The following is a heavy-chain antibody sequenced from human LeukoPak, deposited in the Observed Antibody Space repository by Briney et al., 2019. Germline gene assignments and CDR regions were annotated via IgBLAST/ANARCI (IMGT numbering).Heavy chain of an antibody. CDR3: ARATMVRGVIIQHDY. CDR2: INPNSGGT. J-gene: IGHJ4*02. Sequence: ASVNVSCKASGYTFTGYYMHWVRQAPGQGLEWMGWINPNSGGTNYAQKFQGRVTMTRNTSISTAYMELSSLRSEDTAVYYCARATMVRGVIIQHDYWGQGTLVTVSS. CDR1: GYTFTGYY. D-gene: IGHD3-10*01. V-gene: IGHV1-2*02.